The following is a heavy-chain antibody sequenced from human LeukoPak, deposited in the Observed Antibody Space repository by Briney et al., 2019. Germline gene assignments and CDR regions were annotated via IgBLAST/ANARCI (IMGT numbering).Heavy chain of an antibody. Sequence: GGSLRLPCAASGFTFSSYAMSWVRQAPGKGLEWVSAISASGHDTFYADSVKGRFTVSRDNSKNTLYLQMSSLRAEDAAVYYCAIIQEEYTYHWGQGTLVTVSS. CDR3: AIIQEEYTYH. J-gene: IGHJ5*02. V-gene: IGHV3-23*01. D-gene: IGHD6-6*01. CDR1: GFTFSSYA. CDR2: ISASGHDT.